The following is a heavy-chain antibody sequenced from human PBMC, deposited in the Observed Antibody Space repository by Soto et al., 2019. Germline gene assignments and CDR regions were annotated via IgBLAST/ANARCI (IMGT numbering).Heavy chain of an antibody. CDR3: ARDFHGMVYANGFDAFDI. Sequence: GGTLRLSCAASGFTFSSYAMHWVRQAPGKGLEWVAVISYDGSNKYYADSVKGRFTISRDNSKNTLYLQMNSLRAEDTAVYYCARDFHGMVYANGFDAFDIWGQGTMVTVSS. CDR1: GFTFSSYA. D-gene: IGHD2-8*01. V-gene: IGHV3-30-3*01. J-gene: IGHJ3*02. CDR2: ISYDGSNK.